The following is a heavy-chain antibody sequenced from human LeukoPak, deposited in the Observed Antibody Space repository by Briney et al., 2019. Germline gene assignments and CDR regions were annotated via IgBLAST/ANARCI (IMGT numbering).Heavy chain of an antibody. D-gene: IGHD3-9*01. CDR3: AKDLVGSFDWFRWFDP. CDR2: ISSRSSDI. Sequence: GGSLRLSCAASGFIFSSYSMSWVRQAPGKGLEWVSSISSRSSDIYYADSVKGRFTISRDNAANSVFLQMNSLRAEDTAVYYCAKDLVGSFDWFRWFDPWGQGTLVTVSS. V-gene: IGHV3-21*04. J-gene: IGHJ5*02. CDR1: GFIFSSYS.